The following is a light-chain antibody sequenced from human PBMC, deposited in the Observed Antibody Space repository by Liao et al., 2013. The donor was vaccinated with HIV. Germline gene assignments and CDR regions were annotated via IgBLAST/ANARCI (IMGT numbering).Light chain of an antibody. CDR1: ALPNQH. CDR2: KDI. V-gene: IGLV3-25*03. CDR3: QSLDKSGAVV. Sequence: SYELTQPPSVSVSPGQTARITCSGDALPNQHVYWYQQKPGQAPVLMIFKDIERPSGIPERFSGSTSGTRVTLTISGVQAGDEADYFCQSLDKSGAVVFGGGTKLTV. J-gene: IGLJ3*02.